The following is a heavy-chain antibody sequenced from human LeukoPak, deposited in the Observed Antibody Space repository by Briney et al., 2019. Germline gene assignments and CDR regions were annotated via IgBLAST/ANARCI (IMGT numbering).Heavy chain of an antibody. V-gene: IGHV3-30-3*01. CDR3: ARENRGYCSSTSCYFQH. CDR2: ISYDGSNK. J-gene: IGHJ1*01. CDR1: GFTFSSYA. Sequence: GRSLRLSCAASGFTFSSYAMHWVHQAPGKGLEWVAVISYDGSNKYYADSVKGRFTISRDNSKNTLYLQMNSLRAEDTAVYYCARENRGYCSSTSCYFQHWGQGTLVTVSS. D-gene: IGHD2-2*01.